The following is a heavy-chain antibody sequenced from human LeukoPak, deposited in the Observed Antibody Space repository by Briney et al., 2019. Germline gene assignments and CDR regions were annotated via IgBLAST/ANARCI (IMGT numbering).Heavy chain of an antibody. CDR3: AKDSILEWLKWVDP. CDR1: GFTFSSYA. D-gene: IGHD3-3*01. Sequence: PGGSLRLSCAASGFTFSSYAMSWVRQAPGKGMEWVSAISGGGGSTYYTDSVKGRFTISRDKSKHTLYLQMDSLRAQGTAVYYCAKDSILEWLKWVDPWGQGTLVTVSS. J-gene: IGHJ5*02. CDR2: ISGGGGST. V-gene: IGHV3-23*01.